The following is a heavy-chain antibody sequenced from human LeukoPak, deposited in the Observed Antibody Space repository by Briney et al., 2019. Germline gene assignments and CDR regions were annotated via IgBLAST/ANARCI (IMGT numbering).Heavy chain of an antibody. Sequence: ASVKVSCKASGYTFTSYYMHWVRQAPGQGLEWMGVIDPSGGSTSYAQKFQGRVTLTRDTSTSTVYMELSSLTSEDTAVYYCARGYPLDWNYFDYWSQGTLSPSPQ. V-gene: IGHV1-46*01. D-gene: IGHD3/OR15-3a*01. CDR1: GYTFTSYY. CDR3: ARGYPLDWNYFDY. CDR2: IDPSGGST. J-gene: IGHJ4*02.